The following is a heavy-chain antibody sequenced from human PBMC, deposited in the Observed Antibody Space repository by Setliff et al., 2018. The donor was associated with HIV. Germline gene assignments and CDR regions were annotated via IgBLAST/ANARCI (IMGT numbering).Heavy chain of an antibody. CDR1: GASISSGGYY. CDR2: ILDSGST. D-gene: IGHD7-27*01. V-gene: IGHV4-31*03. J-gene: IGHJ3*01. Sequence: SETLSLTCTVSGASISSGGYYWNWIRQLPGKGLDWIGYILDSGSTYYNPSLRGRLSMSIDTSANQFSVELTSVTAADTALYFCARVPNWGSAPFAYDVWGLGTMVTVSS. CDR3: ARVPNWGSAPFAYDV.